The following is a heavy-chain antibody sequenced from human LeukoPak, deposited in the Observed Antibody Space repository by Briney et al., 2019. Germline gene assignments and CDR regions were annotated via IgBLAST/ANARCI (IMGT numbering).Heavy chain of an antibody. CDR1: GFSFYNYA. V-gene: IGHV3-23*01. D-gene: IGHD6-19*01. CDR3: AKDAQGLVRGGIYFDF. J-gene: IGHJ4*02. CDR2: ISGSGGTI. Sequence: PGGSLRLSCAASGFSFYNYAMSWVRQAPGKGLEWLSGISGSGGTIYYVDSVKGRFTISRDNSKNTLYLQMNSLRAEDTALYYCAKDAQGLVRGGIYFDFWGQGSLVTVSS.